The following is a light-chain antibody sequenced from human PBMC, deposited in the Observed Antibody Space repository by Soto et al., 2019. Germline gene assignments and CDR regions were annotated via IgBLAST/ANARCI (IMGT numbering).Light chain of an antibody. CDR2: AAF. J-gene: IGKJ1*01. CDR3: LQYYNFSWT. V-gene: IGKV1-6*01. CDR1: QDIRND. Sequence: AIQVTQSPSSLSASVGDRVTITCRASQDIRNDLAWYQQRPGQAPHLLIFAAFNLQSGVPSRFSGGGSGTHFTLTISGLQPDDFANYYCLQYYNFSWTFDQGTKVDIK.